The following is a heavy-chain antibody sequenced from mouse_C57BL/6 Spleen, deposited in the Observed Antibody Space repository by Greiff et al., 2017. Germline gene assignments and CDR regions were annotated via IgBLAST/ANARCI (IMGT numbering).Heavy chain of an antibody. CDR3: TRVTTGVATDWYFDV. CDR1: GYTFTSYW. D-gene: IGHD1-1*01. Sequence: EVQLQQSGTVLARPGASVKMSCKTSGYTFTSYWMHWVKQRPGQGLEWIGAIYPGNSDTSYNQKFKGKAKLTAVTSASTAYMESSSLTNGDSAVYYCTRVTTGVATDWYFDVWGTGTTVTVSS. CDR2: IYPGNSDT. J-gene: IGHJ1*03. V-gene: IGHV1-5*01.